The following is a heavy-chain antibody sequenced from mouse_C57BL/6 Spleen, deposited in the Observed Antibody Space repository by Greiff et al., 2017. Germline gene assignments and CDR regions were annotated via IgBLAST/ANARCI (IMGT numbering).Heavy chain of an antibody. V-gene: IGHV1-81*01. J-gene: IGHJ4*01. D-gene: IGHD2-4*01. Sequence: QVQLQQSGAELARPGASVKLSCKASGYTFTSYGISWVKQRTGQGLEWIGEIYPRSGNTYYNEKFKGKATLTADKSSSTAYLELRSLTSEDSAVYFCARNYYDYDGGGDYYAMDYWGQGTSVTVSS. CDR1: GYTFTSYG. CDR2: IYPRSGNT. CDR3: ARNYYDYDGGGDYYAMDY.